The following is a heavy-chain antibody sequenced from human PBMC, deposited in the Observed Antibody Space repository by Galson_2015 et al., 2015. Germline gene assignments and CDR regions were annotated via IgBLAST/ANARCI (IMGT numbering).Heavy chain of an antibody. CDR1: GGSISSSSYW. CDR2: TYYSGSN. D-gene: IGHD3-10*01. V-gene: IGHV4-39*01. CDR3: ARHNCITMVLGVISYYYGMDV. Sequence: ETLSLTCPVSGGSISSSSYWWGWLRRTPGKGLEWIGSTYYSGSNYYNPSLKSRVTIFVNTSKNQLSLKLSSVTAADTAVYYCARHNCITMVLGVISYYYGMDVWGQGTTVTVSS. J-gene: IGHJ6*02.